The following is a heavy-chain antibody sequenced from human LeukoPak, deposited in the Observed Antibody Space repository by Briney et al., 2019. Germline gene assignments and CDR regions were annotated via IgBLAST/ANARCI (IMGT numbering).Heavy chain of an antibody. J-gene: IGHJ4*02. V-gene: IGHV4-59*01. CDR3: ARARNRIQLWSFDY. D-gene: IGHD5-18*01. Sequence: ILPLTCTLSTGSIRIYYRSWIRRPPGKGLEWNRYISYIGHTNYNPSLKSLVTISEDTSKNQFSPNISSVSATDTAVYNCARARNRIQLWSFDYWGQGTLVTVSS. CDR2: ISYIGHT. CDR1: TGSIRIYY.